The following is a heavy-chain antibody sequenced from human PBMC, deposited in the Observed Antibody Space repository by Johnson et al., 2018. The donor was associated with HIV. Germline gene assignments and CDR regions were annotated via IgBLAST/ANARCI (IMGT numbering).Heavy chain of an antibody. D-gene: IGHD3-16*01. J-gene: IGHJ3*01. CDR3: ARGGGS. CDR2: ISFDGNLK. Sequence: QVQLVESGGGVVQPGKSLTLSCVVSGLSFNNYGIHWVRQAPGKGPEWVAVISFDGNLKKFADSVKGRFTISRDNAKNSLYLQMNSLRAEDTAVYYCARGGGSWGQGTMVTVSS. V-gene: IGHV3-33*08. CDR1: GLSFNNYG.